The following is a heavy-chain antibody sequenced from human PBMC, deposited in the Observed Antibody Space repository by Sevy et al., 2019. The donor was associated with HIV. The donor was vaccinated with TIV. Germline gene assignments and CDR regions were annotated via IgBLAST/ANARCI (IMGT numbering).Heavy chain of an antibody. CDR3: STDPIIVLLVTDGMDV. J-gene: IGHJ6*02. CDR2: IKSRPDGGAT. CDR1: GFTFTYAW. Sequence: GGSLRLSCVGSGFTFTYAWMSWVRQAPGKGLEWVGRIKSRPDGGATDYAAPGKGRFTISRDDSKNTLYLQMDSLKTEDTGVYYCSTDPIIVLLVTDGMDVWGQGTTVTVSS. D-gene: IGHD2-8*02. V-gene: IGHV3-15*01.